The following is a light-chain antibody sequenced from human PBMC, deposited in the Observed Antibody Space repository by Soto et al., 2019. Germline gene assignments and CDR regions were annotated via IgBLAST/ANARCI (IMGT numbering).Light chain of an antibody. J-gene: IGKJ2*01. V-gene: IGKV3-20*01. CDR3: QQYGSSPET. Sequence: EIVLTQSPGTLSLSPGERATLSCRASQSVSSSYLAWYQQKPGQAPRLLIYAASSRATGIPDRFSGSGSGTDFTLTISRLEPEDFAVYYCQQYGSSPETFGQGTKLEI. CDR1: QSVSSSY. CDR2: AAS.